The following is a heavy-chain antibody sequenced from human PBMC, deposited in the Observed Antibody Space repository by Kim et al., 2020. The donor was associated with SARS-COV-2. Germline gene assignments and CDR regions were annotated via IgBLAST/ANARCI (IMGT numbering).Heavy chain of an antibody. J-gene: IGHJ4*02. CDR2: IWYDGSNK. D-gene: IGHD3-22*01. CDR1: GFTFSNYA. CDR3: AKDLSSGYYKDLDY. Sequence: GGSLRLSCAASGFTFSNYAMHWVRQAPGKGLEWVAVIWYDGSNKYYADSVKGRFTISRDNSKNTLYLQMNSLRAEDTAVYYCAKDLSSGYYKDLDYWGQGTLVTVSS. V-gene: IGHV3-33*06.